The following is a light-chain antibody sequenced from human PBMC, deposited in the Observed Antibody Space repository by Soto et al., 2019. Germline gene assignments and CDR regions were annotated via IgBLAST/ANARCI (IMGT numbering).Light chain of an antibody. V-gene: IGLV2-14*01. J-gene: IGLJ7*01. Sequence: QSALTQPASVSGSPGQSITISCTGTSSDVGGYDYVSWYQQHPGKAPKLLIYEVNYRPSGISTRFSGSKSGNTASLTISGLQAEDEADYYCSSYTSSSTPIVFGGGTQLTVL. CDR2: EVN. CDR1: SSDVGGYDY. CDR3: SSYTSSSTPIV.